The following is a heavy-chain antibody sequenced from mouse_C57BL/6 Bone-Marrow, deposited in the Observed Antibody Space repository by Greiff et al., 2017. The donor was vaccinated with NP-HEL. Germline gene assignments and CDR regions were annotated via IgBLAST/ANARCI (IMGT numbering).Heavy chain of an antibody. CDR1: GYTFTDYY. V-gene: IGHV1-34*01. Sequence: EVQLQEPGPELVKPGASVKMSCKASGYTFTDYYMHWVKQSHGQSLEWIGYIYPNNGGNGYIEKFKGKATLTVDKSSSTAYMELRSLTSEDSAVYYCARCRARPGMDYWGQGTSVTVSA. J-gene: IGHJ4*01. CDR2: IYPNNGGN. CDR3: ARCRARPGMDY.